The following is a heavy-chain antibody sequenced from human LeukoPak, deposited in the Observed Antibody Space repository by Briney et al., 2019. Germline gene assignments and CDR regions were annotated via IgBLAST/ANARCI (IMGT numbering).Heavy chain of an antibody. V-gene: IGHV3-66*01. J-gene: IGHJ5*02. CDR2: IYSGGST. Sequence: PGGSLRLSCAASGFTLSSYEMNWVRQAPGKGLEWVSAIYSGGSTYYADSVKGRFTISRDNSKNTLSLQMNSLRAEDTAVYYCARVRTALTNWFDPWGQGTLVTVAS. CDR3: ARVRTALTNWFDP. CDR1: GFTLSSYE. D-gene: IGHD2-21*02.